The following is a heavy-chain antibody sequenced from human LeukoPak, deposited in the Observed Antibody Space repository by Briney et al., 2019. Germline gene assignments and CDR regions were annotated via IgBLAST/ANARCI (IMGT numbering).Heavy chain of an antibody. CDR1: GGSLSGYY. D-gene: IGHD3-22*01. Sequence: PSETLSLTCAVYGGSLSGYYWSWIRQPPGKGLERIGEINHSGSTNYNPSLKSRVTISVDTSKNQFSLKLSSVTAADTAVYYCAGYYYDSSGYPFLDAFDIWGQGTMVTVSS. CDR3: AGYYYDSSGYPFLDAFDI. V-gene: IGHV4-34*01. J-gene: IGHJ3*02. CDR2: INHSGST.